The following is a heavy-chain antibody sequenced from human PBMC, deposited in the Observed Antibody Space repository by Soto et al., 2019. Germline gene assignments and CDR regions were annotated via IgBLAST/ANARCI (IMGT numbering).Heavy chain of an antibody. J-gene: IGHJ3*02. CDR2: INPSGGST. Sequence: GASVQVSCKASGYTFTSYYMHWVRQAPGQGLEWMGIINPSGGSTSYAQKFQGRVTMTRDTSTSIVYMELSSLRSEDTAVYYCARLVVVPAADRVHAFDIWGQGTMVTVSS. D-gene: IGHD2-2*01. CDR1: GYTFTSYY. V-gene: IGHV1-46*03. CDR3: ARLVVVPAADRVHAFDI.